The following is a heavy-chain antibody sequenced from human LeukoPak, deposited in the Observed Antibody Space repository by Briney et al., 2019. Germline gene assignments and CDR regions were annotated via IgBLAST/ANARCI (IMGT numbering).Heavy chain of an antibody. D-gene: IGHD3-3*01. V-gene: IGHV3-7*01. Sequence: GALRLSCVALEFSFETYWMSWVRQAPGKGPEWVANINEDGSEKHYVGSVRGRFTISRDNADNSLHLQMNSLRPEDMAVYYCAKEKYTTRITIFGVVGSDYWGQGTLVTVSS. J-gene: IGHJ4*02. CDR3: AKEKYTTRITIFGVVGSDY. CDR1: EFSFETYW. CDR2: INEDGSEK.